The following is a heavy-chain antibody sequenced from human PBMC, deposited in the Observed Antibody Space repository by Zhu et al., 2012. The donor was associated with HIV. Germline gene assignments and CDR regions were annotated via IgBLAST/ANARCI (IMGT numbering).Heavy chain of an antibody. D-gene: IGHD6-13*01. J-gene: IGHJ4*02. CDR2: IYHSGST. V-gene: IGHV4-38-2*01. CDR3: ARALISSSWYYFDY. Sequence: QVQLQESGPGLVKPSETLSLTCAVSGYSISSGYYWGWIRQPPGKGLEWIGSIYHSGSTYYNPSLKSRVTISVDTSKNQFSLKLSSVTAADTAVYYCARALISSSWYYFDYWGQGTLVTVSS. CDR1: GYSISSGYY.